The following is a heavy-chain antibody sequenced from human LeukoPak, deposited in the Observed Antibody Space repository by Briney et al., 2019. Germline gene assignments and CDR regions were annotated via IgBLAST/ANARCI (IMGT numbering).Heavy chain of an antibody. CDR2: ISYDGSNK. D-gene: IGHD6-6*01. V-gene: IGHV3-30-3*01. CDR1: GFTFSSYA. Sequence: GGSLRLSCAASGFTFSSYAMHWVRQAPGKGLEWVAVISYDGSNKYYADSVKGRFTISRDNSKNTLYLQMNSLRAEDTAVYYCARDYGEYSSSSFDYWGQGTLVTVSS. CDR3: ARDYGEYSSSSFDY. J-gene: IGHJ4*02.